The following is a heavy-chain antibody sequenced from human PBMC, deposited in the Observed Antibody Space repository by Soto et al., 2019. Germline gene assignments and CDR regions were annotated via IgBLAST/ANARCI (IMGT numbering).Heavy chain of an antibody. CDR3: SHATLRSFDWSYFDY. Sequence: SGPTPVNPTQALTLTCTFSGFSLSTSGVGVGWIRQPPGKALEWLALIYWDDDKRYSPSLKSRLAITKDTSKNQVVLTMTNMDPVDTATYYCSHATLRSFDWSYFDYWGQGTLVPVSS. J-gene: IGHJ4*02. D-gene: IGHD3-9*01. V-gene: IGHV2-5*02. CDR2: IYWDDDK. CDR1: GFSLSTSGVG.